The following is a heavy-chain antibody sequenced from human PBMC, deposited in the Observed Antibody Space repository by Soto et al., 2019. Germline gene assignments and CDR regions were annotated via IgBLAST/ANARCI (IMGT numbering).Heavy chain of an antibody. V-gene: IGHV3-23*01. J-gene: IGHJ3*01. Sequence: EVQLLESGGGLVQPGGSLRLSCAASGFTFSSYAMSWVRQAPGKGLEWVSAISGSGGSTYYADSVKGRFTISRDNSKNTLYLRMNSLRAEDTAVYYWAKIPHSSGGYLEAFELWGQGKMVTVSS. CDR2: ISGSGGST. D-gene: IGHD6-13*01. CDR1: GFTFSSYA. CDR3: AKIPHSSGGYLEAFEL.